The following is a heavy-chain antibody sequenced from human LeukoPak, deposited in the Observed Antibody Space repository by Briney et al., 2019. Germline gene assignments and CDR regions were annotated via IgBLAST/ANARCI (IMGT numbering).Heavy chain of an antibody. CDR3: ARDQTYSGSGIYTYFDY. J-gene: IGHJ4*02. V-gene: IGHV4-61*02. CDR1: GGSISSGGYY. CDR2: IYSTGST. D-gene: IGHD3-10*01. Sequence: PSETLSLTCTVSGGSISSGGYYWSWIRQPAGKGLEYLGRIYSTGSTNYNPSLRSRVTISVDTCKNHFSLKLSSVTAADTAVYYCARDQTYSGSGIYTYFDYWGQGILVTVSS.